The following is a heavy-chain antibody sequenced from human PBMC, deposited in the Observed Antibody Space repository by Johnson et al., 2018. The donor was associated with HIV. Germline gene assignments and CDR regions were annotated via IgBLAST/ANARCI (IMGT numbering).Heavy chain of an antibody. Sequence: QVQLVESGGGVVQPGRSLRLSCAASGFTFSSYGMHWVRQAPGKGLEWVAVIWYDGSNEYYADSVKGRFTISRDNSKNTLYLQMNSLRAEDTAVYYCARGDCSGGSFYSEGASDAFDIWGQGTMVTVSS. CDR2: IWYDGSNE. V-gene: IGHV3-30*19. D-gene: IGHD2-15*01. CDR3: ARGDCSGGSFYSEGASDAFDI. J-gene: IGHJ3*02. CDR1: GFTFSSYG.